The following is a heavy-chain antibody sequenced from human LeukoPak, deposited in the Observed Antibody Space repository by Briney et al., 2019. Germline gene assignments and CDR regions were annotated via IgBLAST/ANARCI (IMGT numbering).Heavy chain of an antibody. D-gene: IGHD1-26*01. J-gene: IGHJ4*02. CDR1: GFTFSSYA. V-gene: IGHV3-23*01. CDR3: AKGVESGSYVYLDH. CDR2: ISGSGTGT. Sequence: GGSLRLSCEVPGFTFSSYAMTWVRQAPGKGLEWVSGISGSGTGTYYADSVKGRFTISRDNSKNTLYLQMNSLRAEDTAVYYCAKGVESGSYVYLDHWGQGILVTVSA.